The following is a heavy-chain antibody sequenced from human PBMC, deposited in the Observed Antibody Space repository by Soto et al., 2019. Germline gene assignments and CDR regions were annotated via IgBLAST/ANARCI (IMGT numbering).Heavy chain of an antibody. V-gene: IGHV4-31*03. J-gene: IGHJ6*02. CDR1: GGSISSGGYY. D-gene: IGHD2-2*01. CDR3: ARVSSHCSSNSCYVTQYYYYGMDV. Sequence: PSETLSLTCTVSGGSISSGGYYWSWIRQHPGKGLEWIGYIYYSGSTYYNPSLKSRVTISVDTSKNQFSLKLSSVTAADTAVYYCARVSSHCSSNSCYVTQYYYYGMDVWGQGTTVTVSS. CDR2: IYYSGST.